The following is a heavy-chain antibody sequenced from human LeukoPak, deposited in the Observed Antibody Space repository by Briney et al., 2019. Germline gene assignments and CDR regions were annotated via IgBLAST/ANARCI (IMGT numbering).Heavy chain of an antibody. V-gene: IGHV4-59*08. CDR3: ARLLCSGGSCYSVRFDY. J-gene: IGHJ4*02. CDR1: GGSISSYY. Sequence: SETLSLTCTVSGGSISSYYWSWIRQPPGKGLEWIGYIYYSGSTNYNPSLKSRVTISVDTSKNQFSLKLSSVTAADTAVYYCARLLCSGGSCYSVRFDYWGQGTLVTVSS. D-gene: IGHD2-15*01. CDR2: IYYSGST.